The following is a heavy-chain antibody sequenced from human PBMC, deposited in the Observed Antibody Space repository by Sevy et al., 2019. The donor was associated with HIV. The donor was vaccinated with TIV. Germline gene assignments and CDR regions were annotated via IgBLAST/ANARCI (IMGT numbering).Heavy chain of an antibody. CDR1: GFTFDDYA. J-gene: IGHJ4*02. CDR2: ISWNSGTI. D-gene: IGHD2-2*03. CDR3: AKAIGYCISTTCPGLVDY. Sequence: GGSLRLSCAASGFTFDDYAMHWVRQAPGKGLEWVSGISWNSGTIGYADSMKGRFTISRDNAKNSLYLQMNSLRAEDTALYYCAKAIGYCISTTCPGLVDYWGQGTLVTVSS. V-gene: IGHV3-9*01.